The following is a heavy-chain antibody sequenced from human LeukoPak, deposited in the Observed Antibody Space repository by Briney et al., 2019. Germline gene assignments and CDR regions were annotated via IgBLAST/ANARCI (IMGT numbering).Heavy chain of an antibody. CDR3: ASGGAAAVDY. V-gene: IGHV4-34*01. D-gene: IGHD6-13*01. CDR2: INHSGST. J-gene: IGHJ4*02. CDR1: GGPFSGYY. Sequence: SETLSLTCAVYGGPFSGYYWSWIRQPPGKGLEWIGEINHSGSTNYNPSLKSRVTISVDTSKNQFSLKLSSVTAADTAVYYCASGGAAAVDYWGQGTLVTVSS.